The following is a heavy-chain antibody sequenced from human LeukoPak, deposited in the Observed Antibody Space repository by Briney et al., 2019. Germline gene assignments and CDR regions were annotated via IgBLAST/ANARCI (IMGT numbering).Heavy chain of an antibody. J-gene: IGHJ5*02. CDR1: GYTFSSYG. D-gene: IGHD3-22*01. V-gene: IGHV1-18*01. CDR3: ARDEARYSSGYYPNWFDP. CDR2: ISGYNGNT. Sequence: ASVKVSCKASGYTFSSYGISWVRQAPGQGLEWMGWISGYNGNTHYAHNLQGRVTMTTDTSTSTAYMELRSLRSDDTAVYYCARDEARYSSGYYPNWFDPWGQGTLVTVSS.